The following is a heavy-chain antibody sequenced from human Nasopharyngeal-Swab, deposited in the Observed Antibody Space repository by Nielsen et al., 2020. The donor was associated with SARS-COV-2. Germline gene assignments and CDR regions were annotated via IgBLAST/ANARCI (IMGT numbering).Heavy chain of an antibody. Sequence: VRQAPGKGLEWVSGISWNSGSIGYADSVKGRFTISRDNAKNSLYLQMNSLRAEDTALYYCAKWDGYCSSTRCYNWFDPWGQGTLVTVSS. J-gene: IGHJ5*02. V-gene: IGHV3-9*01. CDR2: ISWNSGSI. D-gene: IGHD2-2*03. CDR3: AKWDGYCSSTRCYNWFDP.